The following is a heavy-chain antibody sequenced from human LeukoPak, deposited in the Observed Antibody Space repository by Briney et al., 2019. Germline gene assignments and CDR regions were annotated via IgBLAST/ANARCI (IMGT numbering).Heavy chain of an antibody. J-gene: IGHJ5*02. D-gene: IGHD3-3*01. Sequence: SQTLSLTCAISGDSVSSNSAAWNWIRQSPSRGLEWLGRTYCRSKWYNDYAVSVESRITINPDTSKNQFSLQLNSVTPEDTAVYYCARVQTYYDFWSGYYTVSGWFDPWGQGTLVTVSS. V-gene: IGHV6-1*01. CDR2: TYCRSKWYN. CDR1: GDSVSSNSAA. CDR3: ARVQTYYDFWSGYYTVSGWFDP.